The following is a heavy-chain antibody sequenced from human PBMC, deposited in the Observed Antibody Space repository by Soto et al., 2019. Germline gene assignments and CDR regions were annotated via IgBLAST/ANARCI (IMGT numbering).Heavy chain of an antibody. CDR2: INPSGGST. CDR3: ARDPPGYYDSSGSLLFDY. V-gene: IGHV1-46*03. Sequence: ASVKVSCKASGYTFTSYAMHWARQAPGQRLEWMGWINPSGGSTSYAQKFQGRVTMTRDTSTSTVYMELSSLRSEDTAVYYCARDPPGYYDSSGSLLFDYWGQGTLVTVSS. J-gene: IGHJ4*02. D-gene: IGHD3-22*01. CDR1: GYTFTSYA.